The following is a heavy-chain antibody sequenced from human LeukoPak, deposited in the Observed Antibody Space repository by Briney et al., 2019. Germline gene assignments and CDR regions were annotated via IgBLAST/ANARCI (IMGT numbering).Heavy chain of an antibody. CDR2: IYYSGST. CDR1: GGSISSSSYY. CDR3: AKSDAVAEYYGMDV. Sequence: SETLSLTCTVSGGSISSSSYYWGWIRQPPGKGLEWIGSIYYSGSTNYNPSLKSRVTISVDTSKNQFSLKLSSVTAADTAVYYCAKSDAVAEYYGMDVWGQGTTVTVSS. V-gene: IGHV4-39*07. J-gene: IGHJ6*02. D-gene: IGHD6-19*01.